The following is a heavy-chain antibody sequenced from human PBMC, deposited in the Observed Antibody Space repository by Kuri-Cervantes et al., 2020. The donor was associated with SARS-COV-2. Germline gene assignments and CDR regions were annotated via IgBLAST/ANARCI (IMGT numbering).Heavy chain of an antibody. D-gene: IGHD3-10*01. J-gene: IGHJ4*02. CDR1: GFTFSSYG. CDR3: ARGGQSLGAMVRGDNQVPIDY. Sequence: GGSLRLSCAASGFTFSSYGMHWVRQAPGKGLEWVAFIRYDGSNKYYADSVKGRVTISRDNSKNSLYLQMNSLRAEDTAVYYCARGGQSLGAMVRGDNQVPIDYWGQGTLVTVSS. V-gene: IGHV3-30*02. CDR2: IRYDGSNK.